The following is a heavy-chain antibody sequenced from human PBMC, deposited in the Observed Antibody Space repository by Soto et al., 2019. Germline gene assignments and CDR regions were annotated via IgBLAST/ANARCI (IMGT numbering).Heavy chain of an antibody. CDR2: IYWDDDK. Sequence: QITLKESGPTLVKPTQTLTLTCTFSGFSLSTSGVGVGWIRQPPGKALEWLALIYWDDDKRYSPSLKSRLTIPKDTPNTQVLLTMTTMDPVDTATYYCAHSRYCSGGSCYYTYYFDYWGQGTLVTVSS. V-gene: IGHV2-5*02. CDR1: GFSLSTSGVG. J-gene: IGHJ4*02. CDR3: AHSRYCSGGSCYYTYYFDY. D-gene: IGHD2-15*01.